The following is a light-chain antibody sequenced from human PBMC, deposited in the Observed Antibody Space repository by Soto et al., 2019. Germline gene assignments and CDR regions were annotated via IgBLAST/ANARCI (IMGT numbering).Light chain of an antibody. Sequence: DIQLTQSPSFLSASEGDRVTIACRASQGISNLLAWYQQKPGKAPKLLISFASTLQSGVPSRFTGSGSGTEFTLTSSSLQPEDFATYYCQQFNSYPRTFGQGTKVEIK. CDR1: QGISNL. J-gene: IGKJ1*01. CDR3: QQFNSYPRT. CDR2: FAS. V-gene: IGKV1-9*01.